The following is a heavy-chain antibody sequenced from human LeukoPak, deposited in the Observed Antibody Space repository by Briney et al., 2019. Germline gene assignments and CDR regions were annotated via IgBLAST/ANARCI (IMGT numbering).Heavy chain of an antibody. V-gene: IGHV1-46*01. CDR3: ARDTYCSGGSCYSGYFDY. Sequence: ASVKVSCKASGYTFTSYYMHCVRQAPGQGLEWMGIINPSGGSTSYAQKFQGRVTMTRDTSTSTVYMELSSLRSEDTAVYYCARDTYCSGGSCYSGYFDYWGQGTLVTVSS. CDR2: INPSGGST. J-gene: IGHJ4*02. CDR1: GYTFTSYY. D-gene: IGHD2-15*01.